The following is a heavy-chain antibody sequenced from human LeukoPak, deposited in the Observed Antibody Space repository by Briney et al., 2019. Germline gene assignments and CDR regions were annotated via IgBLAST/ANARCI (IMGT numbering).Heavy chain of an antibody. CDR1: GYTFTDYY. V-gene: IGHV1-2*02. Sequence: ASVKVSCKASGYTFTDYYMHWVRQAPGQGLEWMGWISPNSGGTNYAQKFQGRVTMTRDTSISTVYMEMSRLRSDDTAVYYCARVAAGYSSGWYLSWFDPWGQGTLVTVSS. D-gene: IGHD6-19*01. CDR3: ARVAAGYSSGWYLSWFDP. J-gene: IGHJ5*02. CDR2: ISPNSGGT.